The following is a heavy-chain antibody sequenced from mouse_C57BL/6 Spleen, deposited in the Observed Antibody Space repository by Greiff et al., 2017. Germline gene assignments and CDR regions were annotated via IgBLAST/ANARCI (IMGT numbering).Heavy chain of an antibody. V-gene: IGHV14-2*01. Sequence: EVKVVESGAELVKPGASVKLSCTASGFNIKDYYMHWVKQRTEQGLEWIGRIDPEDGETKYAPKFQGKATITADTSSNTAYLQLSSLTSEDTAVYYCARSYGSSYDAMDYWGQGTSVTVSS. CDR2: IDPEDGET. CDR3: ARSYGSSYDAMDY. D-gene: IGHD1-1*01. J-gene: IGHJ4*01. CDR1: GFNIKDYY.